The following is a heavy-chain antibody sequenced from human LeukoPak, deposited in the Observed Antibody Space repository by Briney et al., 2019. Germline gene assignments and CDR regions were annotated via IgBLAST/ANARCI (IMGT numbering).Heavy chain of an antibody. CDR3: ASYSASGAYFGQ. V-gene: IGHV4-4*07. D-gene: IGHD5-18*01. Sequence: SETLSLTCTVSGVSISSYYWSWIRQPAGKGLEWIGRIYSSGNTDYNPSLKSRVTMSVDTSQNQFSLKLGSVTAADTALYFCASYSASGAYFGQWGQGTLVTVSS. J-gene: IGHJ4*02. CDR2: IYSSGNT. CDR1: GVSISSYY.